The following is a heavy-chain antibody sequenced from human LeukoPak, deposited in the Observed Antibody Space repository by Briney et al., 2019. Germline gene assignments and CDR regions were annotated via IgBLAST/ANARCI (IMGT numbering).Heavy chain of an antibody. J-gene: IGHJ4*02. CDR1: GFTFSSYG. V-gene: IGHV3-33*06. D-gene: IGHD3-10*01. CDR2: IWYDGSNK. Sequence: PGGSLRLSCAACGFTFSSYGMHWVRQAPGKGLEWVAVIWYDGSNKYYADSVKGRLTISRDNSKNTLYLQMKSLRAEDTAVYYCANVRNWYGENMDYWGQGTLVTVSS. CDR3: ANVRNWYGENMDY.